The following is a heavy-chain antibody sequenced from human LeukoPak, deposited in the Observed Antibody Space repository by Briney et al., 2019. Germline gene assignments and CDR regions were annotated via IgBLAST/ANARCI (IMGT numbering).Heavy chain of an antibody. J-gene: IGHJ6*02. V-gene: IGHV4-34*01. D-gene: IGHD2-2*01. CDR3: ARAGCSSTSCYGYYYYYGMDV. Sequence: SETLSLTCAVYGGSFSGYYWSWLRQPPGKGLEWIGEINHSGSTNYNPSLKSRVTISVDTSKNQFSLKLSSVTAADTAVYYCARAGCSSTSCYGYYYYYGMDVWGQGTTVTVSS. CDR1: GGSFSGYY. CDR2: INHSGST.